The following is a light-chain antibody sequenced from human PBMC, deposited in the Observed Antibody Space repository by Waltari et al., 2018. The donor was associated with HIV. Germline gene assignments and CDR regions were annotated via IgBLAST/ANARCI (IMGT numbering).Light chain of an antibody. V-gene: IGKV3-15*01. CDR2: GAS. CDR3: QQYNNWLT. CDR1: QSVSVN. Sequence: EVVMTQSPATLSVSPGERATLTCRASQSVSVNLAWYQQKPGQPPRLLIYGASTRATGVPARFSGSGSETEFTLTISSLRSEDFAVYYCQQYNNWLTFGGGTKVEIK. J-gene: IGKJ4*01.